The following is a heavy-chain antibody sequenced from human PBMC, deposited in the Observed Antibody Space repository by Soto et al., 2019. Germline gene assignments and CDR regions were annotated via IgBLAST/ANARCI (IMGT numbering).Heavy chain of an antibody. CDR2: IIPIFGTA. Sequence: QVQLVQSGAEVKKPGSSVKVSCKAYGGTFSSYAISWVRQAPGQGLEWMGGIIPIFGTANYAQKFQGRVTITADESTSKAYMELSSLRSEDTAVYYCARVVPAAMPYFDYWGQGTLVTVSS. J-gene: IGHJ4*02. CDR1: GGTFSSYA. V-gene: IGHV1-69*01. D-gene: IGHD2-2*01. CDR3: ARVVPAAMPYFDY.